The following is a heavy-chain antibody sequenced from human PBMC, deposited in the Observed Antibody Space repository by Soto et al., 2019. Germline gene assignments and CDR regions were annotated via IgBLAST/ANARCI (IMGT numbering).Heavy chain of an antibody. V-gene: IGHV4-31*03. J-gene: IGHJ6*02. CDR1: GGSISSGGYY. D-gene: IGHD2-15*01. CDR3: ARADCSGGSCYSVYSSGMDV. Sequence: SETLSLTCTVSGGSISSGGYYWSWIRQHPGKGLEWIGYIYYSGSTYYNPSLKSRVTISVDTSKNQFSLKLSSVTAADTAVYYCARADCSGGSCYSVYSSGMDVWGQGTTVTVSS. CDR2: IYYSGST.